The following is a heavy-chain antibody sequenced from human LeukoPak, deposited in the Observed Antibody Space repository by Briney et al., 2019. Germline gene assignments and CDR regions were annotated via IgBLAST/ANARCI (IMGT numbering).Heavy chain of an antibody. J-gene: IGHJ3*02. CDR3: ARGIAAAPIDAFDI. D-gene: IGHD6-13*01. CDR1: GVIFSSCS. CDR2: ISSSSSYI. Sequence: GGSLRLSCAASGVIFSSCSMNWVRQAPGKGLEWVSSISSSSSYIYYADSVKGRFTISRDNAKNSLYLQMNSLRAEDTAVYYCARGIAAAPIDAFDIWGQGTMVTVSS. V-gene: IGHV3-21*01.